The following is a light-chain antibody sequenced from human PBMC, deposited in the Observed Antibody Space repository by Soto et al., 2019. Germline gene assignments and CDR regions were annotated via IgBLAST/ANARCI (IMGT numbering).Light chain of an antibody. V-gene: IGKV1-27*01. CDR1: QGIRNY. Sequence: DIQMTQSPSSLSASVGVRVPITCRASQGIRNYLAWYQQKPGKAPKLLIYAASTLQSGVPTRFSASGSGTDCTLTISSLQPEDGASYYCQNYNSAPRTFGQGTNVELK. CDR3: QNYNSAPRT. CDR2: AAS. J-gene: IGKJ1*01.